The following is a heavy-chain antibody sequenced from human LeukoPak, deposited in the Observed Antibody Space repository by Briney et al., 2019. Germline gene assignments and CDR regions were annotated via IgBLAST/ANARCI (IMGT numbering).Heavy chain of an antibody. D-gene: IGHD3-22*01. Sequence: GRSLRLSCAASGFTFDDYAMHWVRHAPGKGLEWVSGISWNSGSIGYADSVKGRFTISRDNAKNSLYLQMNSLRAEDTALYYCAKGLRYYDSSGYPDYWGQGTLVTVSS. V-gene: IGHV3-9*01. J-gene: IGHJ4*02. CDR3: AKGLRYYDSSGYPDY. CDR1: GFTFDDYA. CDR2: ISWNSGSI.